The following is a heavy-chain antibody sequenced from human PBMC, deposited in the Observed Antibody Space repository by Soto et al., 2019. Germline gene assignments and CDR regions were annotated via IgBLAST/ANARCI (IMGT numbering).Heavy chain of an antibody. V-gene: IGHV3-23*01. CDR1: GLTFSSYA. CDR3: ARADSSARYFYYGMDV. J-gene: IGHJ6*02. Sequence: EVHLLETGGGLVQPGGSLRLSCAASGLTFSSYAMSWVRQAPGKGLEWVSSLSGSGGSPYYADSVKGRFTISRDNSKNTLFLQMNSLRAEDTAVYYCARADSSARYFYYGMDVWGQGTTVTVSS. D-gene: IGHD6-25*01. CDR2: LSGSGGSP.